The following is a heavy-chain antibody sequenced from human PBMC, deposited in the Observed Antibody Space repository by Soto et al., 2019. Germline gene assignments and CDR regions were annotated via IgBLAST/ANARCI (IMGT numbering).Heavy chain of an antibody. J-gene: IGHJ5*02. CDR2: INAGNGNT. CDR1: GYTFTSYA. Sequence: ASVKVSCKASGYTFTSYAMHWVRQAPGQRLEWMGWINAGNGNTKYSQKFQGRVTITRDTSASTAYMELSSLRSEDTAVYYCARDARPNIVVVPAAMVPYWFDPWGQGTLVTVSS. V-gene: IGHV1-3*01. D-gene: IGHD2-2*01. CDR3: ARDARPNIVVVPAAMVPYWFDP.